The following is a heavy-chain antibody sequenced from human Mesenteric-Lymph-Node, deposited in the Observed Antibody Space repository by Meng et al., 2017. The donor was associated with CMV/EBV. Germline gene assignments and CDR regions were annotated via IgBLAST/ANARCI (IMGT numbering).Heavy chain of an antibody. CDR1: GFTFSNYG. CDR2: ILRDGTDK. CDR3: AKDMVAAAGTGYFDY. D-gene: IGHD6-13*01. J-gene: IGHJ4*02. Sequence: GESLKISCAASGFTFSNYGMHWVRQAPGKGLEWVTYILRDGTDKWYADSVKGRFTISRDNAKNSLYLQMHSLRAEDTALYYCAKDMVAAAGTGYFDYWGQGTLVTVSS. V-gene: IGHV3-30*02.